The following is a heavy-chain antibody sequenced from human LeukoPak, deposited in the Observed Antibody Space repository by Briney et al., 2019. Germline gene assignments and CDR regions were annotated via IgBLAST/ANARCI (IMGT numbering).Heavy chain of an antibody. CDR1: GGTFSSYA. J-gene: IGHJ4*02. CDR2: IIPIFGTA. D-gene: IGHD4/OR15-4a*01. Sequence: SVKVSCKASGGTFSSYAISWVRQAPGQGLEWMGGIIPIFGTANYAQKFQGRVTITADESTSTAYMELSSLRSEDTAVYYCARDQGATNPRPLFDYWGQGTLVTVSS. V-gene: IGHV1-69*13. CDR3: ARDQGATNPRPLFDY.